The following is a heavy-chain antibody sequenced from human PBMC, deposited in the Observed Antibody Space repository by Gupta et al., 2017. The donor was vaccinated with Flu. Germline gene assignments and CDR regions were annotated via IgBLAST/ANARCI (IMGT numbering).Heavy chain of an antibody. CDR3: AKGRLRVGVTGGFYFDY. V-gene: IGHV3-23*01. J-gene: IGHJ4*02. CDR2: ISGSGGST. Sequence: EVQLLESGGGLVQPGGSLRLSCPASGFPFSSYAISWVRPAPGKGLEWVSAISGSGGSTYYADSVKGRFTISRDNSKNTLYLQMNSLRAEDTAVYYCAKGRLRVGVTGGFYFDYWGQGTLVTVSS. CDR1: GFPFSSYA. D-gene: IGHD1-26*01.